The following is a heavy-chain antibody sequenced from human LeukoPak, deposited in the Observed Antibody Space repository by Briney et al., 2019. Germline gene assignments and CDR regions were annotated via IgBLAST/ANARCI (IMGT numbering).Heavy chain of an antibody. V-gene: IGHV4-59*11. Sequence: SETLSLTCTVSGGSISSHYWSWIRQPPGKGLEWIGYIYYSGSTNYNPSLKSRVTISVDTSKNQFSLKLSSVTAADTAVYYCARDNYYDSSVGSYNWFDPWGQGTLVTVSS. J-gene: IGHJ5*02. CDR2: IYYSGST. CDR3: ARDNYYDSSVGSYNWFDP. CDR1: GGSISSHY. D-gene: IGHD3-22*01.